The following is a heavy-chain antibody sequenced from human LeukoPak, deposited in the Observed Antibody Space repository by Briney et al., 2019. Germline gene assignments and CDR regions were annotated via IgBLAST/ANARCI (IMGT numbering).Heavy chain of an antibody. D-gene: IGHD3-22*01. V-gene: IGHV3-43*02. J-gene: IGHJ3*02. Sequence: PGGSLRLSCAASGFTFDDYAMHWVRQAPGKGLEWVSLISADGGSTNYADSVKGRFTISRDKSKNSLYLQMNSLRTEDTALYYCASSDYYDSSGSTHDAFDIWGQGTMVTVSS. CDR2: ISADGGST. CDR1: GFTFDDYA. CDR3: ASSDYYDSSGSTHDAFDI.